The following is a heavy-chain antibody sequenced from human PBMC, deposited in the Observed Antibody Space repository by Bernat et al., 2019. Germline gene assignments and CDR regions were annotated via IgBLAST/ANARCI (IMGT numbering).Heavy chain of an antibody. CDR2: VSAYNGNT. J-gene: IGHJ6*03. V-gene: IGHV1-18*01. Sequence: QVQLVQSGAEVKKPGASVKVSCKASGYTFTSYGISWVRQAPGQGLEWMGWVSAYNGNTNYAQKLQGRVTMTTDTSTSTAYMELRSLRSDDTAVYYCAREGVQDVDYYYYYMDVWGKGTTVTVSS. D-gene: IGHD3-10*01. CDR1: GYTFTSYG. CDR3: AREGVQDVDYYYYYMDV.